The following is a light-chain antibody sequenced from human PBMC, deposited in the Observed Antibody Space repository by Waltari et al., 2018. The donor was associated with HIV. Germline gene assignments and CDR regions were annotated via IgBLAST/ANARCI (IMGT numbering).Light chain of an antibody. CDR2: KAS. J-gene: IGKJ1*01. CDR1: QSISSW. CDR3: QQYNTFTWT. Sequence: DIQMTQSPSTLSASLGDRVTITCLASQSISSWLAWYQQKPGKAPKLLIYKASSLESGVPSRFSGSGSGTEFTLTISSLQPDDFATYYCQQYNTFTWTFGQGTKVEIK. V-gene: IGKV1-5*03.